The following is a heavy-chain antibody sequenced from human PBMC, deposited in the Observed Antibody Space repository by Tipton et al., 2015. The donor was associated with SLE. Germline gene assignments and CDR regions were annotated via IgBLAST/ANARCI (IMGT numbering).Heavy chain of an antibody. CDR3: ARGDRYNWNYDY. CDR2: IYYSGST. CDR1: GGSISSHY. J-gene: IGHJ4*02. V-gene: IGHV4-59*11. D-gene: IGHD1-7*01. Sequence: TLSLTCTVSGGSISSHYWSWIRQPPGKGLEWIGYIYYSGSTNYNPSLKSRVTISVDTSKNQFSLKLSSVTTADTAVYYCARGDRYNWNYDYWGQGTLVTVSS.